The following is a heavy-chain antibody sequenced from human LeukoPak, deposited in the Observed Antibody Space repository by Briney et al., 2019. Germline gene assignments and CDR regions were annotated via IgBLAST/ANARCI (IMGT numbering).Heavy chain of an antibody. J-gene: IGHJ4*02. CDR1: GGTFSSHA. CDR2: NIPMFVTA. CDR3: ARGGKAAAEQFDY. D-gene: IGHD3-10*01. Sequence: SVKVSCKASGGTFSSHAISWVRQAPGQGLEWMGGNIPMFVTADYAQKFQGRVTITADESTNTAYMEVSSLRSEDTAMYYCARGGKAAAEQFDYWGQGTLVTVSS. V-gene: IGHV1-69*13.